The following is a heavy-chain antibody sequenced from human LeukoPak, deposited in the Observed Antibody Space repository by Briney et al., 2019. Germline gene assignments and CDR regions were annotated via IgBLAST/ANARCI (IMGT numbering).Heavy chain of an antibody. J-gene: IGHJ3*02. CDR3: ARAYCSGGSCYYAFDI. D-gene: IGHD2-15*01. CDR1: GGSISSYY. V-gene: IGHV4-4*07. CDR2: IYTSGST. Sequence: SETLSLTCTVSGGSISSYYWSWIRQPAGKGLEWIWRIYTSGSTNYNPSLKSRVTMSVDTSKNQFSLKLSSVTAADTAVYYCARAYCSGGSCYYAFDIWGQGTMVTVSS.